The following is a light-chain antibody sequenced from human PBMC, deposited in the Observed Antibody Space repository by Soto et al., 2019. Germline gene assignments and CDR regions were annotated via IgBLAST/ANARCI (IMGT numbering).Light chain of an antibody. V-gene: IGKV3-20*01. CDR1: QSVSSSY. CDR3: QQYGSSPPT. J-gene: IGKJ1*01. CDR2: GAS. Sequence: EIVMTQSPATLSLSPGERATLSCRASQSVSSSYLAWYQQKPGQAPRLFISGASSRATGIPDRFRGSGSETDFTLTISRLEPEDFAVYYCQQYGSSPPTFGQGTKVDIK.